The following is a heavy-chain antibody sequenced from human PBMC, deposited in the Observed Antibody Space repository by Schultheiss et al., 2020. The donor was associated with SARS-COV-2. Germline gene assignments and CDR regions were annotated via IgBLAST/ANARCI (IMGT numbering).Heavy chain of an antibody. D-gene: IGHD3-16*01. CDR1: GFTFNNYG. V-gene: IGHV3-30*03. CDR3: AIGLKSTYYDYVWGSPDLDY. CDR2: ISYEGSKR. J-gene: IGHJ4*02. Sequence: GGSLRLSCVVSGFTFNNYGMHWVRQAPGKGLEWVAAISYEGSKRYYADSMQGRFTISRDNSKNTLYLQMNSLRAEDTAVYYCAIGLKSTYYDYVWGSPDLDYWGQGTLVTVSS.